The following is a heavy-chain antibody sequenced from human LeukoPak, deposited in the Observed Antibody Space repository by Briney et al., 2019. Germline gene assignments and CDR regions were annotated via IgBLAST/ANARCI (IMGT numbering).Heavy chain of an antibody. CDR3: ARGRYSLFELVLDV. CDR1: GFTFSSYW. CDR2: INSDGSST. V-gene: IGHV3-74*01. D-gene: IGHD6-13*01. J-gene: IGHJ6*04. Sequence: GGSLRLSCAASGFTFSSYWMHWVRQAPGKGLVWVSRINSDGSSTSYADSVKGRFTISRDNAKNTLYLQMNSLRAEDTAVYYCARGRYSLFELVLDVWGKGTTVTISS.